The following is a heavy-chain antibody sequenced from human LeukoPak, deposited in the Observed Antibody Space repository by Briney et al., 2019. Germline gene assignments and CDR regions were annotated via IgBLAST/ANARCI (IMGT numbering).Heavy chain of an antibody. V-gene: IGHV3-23*01. J-gene: IGHJ5*02. CDR1: GFTFSSYA. CDR3: ARHDWFDP. CDR2: ISGSGVAT. Sequence: GGSLRLSCVASGFTFSSYAMSWVRQAPGKGLEWVSAISGSGVATHYAGSVKGRFTISKDNSKNTLYLQMNSLRAEDTAVYYCARHDWFDPWGRGTLVTVSS.